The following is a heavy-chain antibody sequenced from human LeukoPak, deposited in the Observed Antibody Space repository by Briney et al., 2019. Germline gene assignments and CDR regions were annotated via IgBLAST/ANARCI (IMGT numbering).Heavy chain of an antibody. CDR1: GGSISSSSYY. CDR2: IYYSGST. CDR3: ATSPARYSSRPFY. V-gene: IGHV4-39*01. Sequence: PSETLSLTCTVSGGSISSSSYYWGWIRQPPGKGLEWIGSIYYSGSTYYNPSLKSRVTISVDTSKNQFSLKLSSVTAADTAVYYCATSPARYSSRPFYWGQGTLVTVSS. J-gene: IGHJ4*02. D-gene: IGHD6-13*01.